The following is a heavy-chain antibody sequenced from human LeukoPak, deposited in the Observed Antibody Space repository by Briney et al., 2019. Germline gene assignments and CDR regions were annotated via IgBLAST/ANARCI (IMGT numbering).Heavy chain of an antibody. CDR3: ARDLTMVRGAIGY. J-gene: IGHJ4*02. Sequence: GGSLRLSCAASGFTFSSYSMNWVRQAPGKGLEWVSSISSSSYIYYADSVKGRFTISRDNAKNSLYLQMNSLRAEDTAVYYCARDLTMVRGAIGYWGQGTLVTVSS. CDR1: GFTFSSYS. CDR2: ISSSSYI. D-gene: IGHD3-10*01. V-gene: IGHV3-21*01.